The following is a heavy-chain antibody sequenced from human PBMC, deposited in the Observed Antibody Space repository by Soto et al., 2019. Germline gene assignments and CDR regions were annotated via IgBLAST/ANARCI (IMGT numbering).Heavy chain of an antibody. Sequence: QVRLQESGPRVVRPSQTLSLTCSVSGASINRGDYYWSWLRQSPGRGLEWIGSIYYSGDTNYNPSLGSRVNMSVDTTKSQFFVDVHSVAAADAAVYFGAREGVDIVQVPYYWGQAILITVPS. CDR3: AREGVDIVQVPYY. CDR1: GASINRGDYY. V-gene: IGHV4-30-4*01. J-gene: IGHJ4*02. CDR2: IYYSGDT. D-gene: IGHD2-2*03.